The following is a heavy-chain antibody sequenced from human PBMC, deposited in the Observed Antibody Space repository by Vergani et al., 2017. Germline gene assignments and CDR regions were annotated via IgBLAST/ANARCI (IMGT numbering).Heavy chain of an antibody. CDR1: GGSFSTGGQS. V-gene: IGHV4-61*02. CDR3: ASDTHSGQRADR. D-gene: IGHD6-19*01. Sequence: QVQLQESGPGLMKPSQTLSLTCTVSGGSFSTGGQSWTWLRQSAGKGLEWIGRIYTSGATNYNPSLKTRVTISVDTSKNQFSLTLTSVTAADTAVYYCASDTHSGQRADRWGQGILVTVTS. CDR2: IYTSGAT. J-gene: IGHJ5*02.